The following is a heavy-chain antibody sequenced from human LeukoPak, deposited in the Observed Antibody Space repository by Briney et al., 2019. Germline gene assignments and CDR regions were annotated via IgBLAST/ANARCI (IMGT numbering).Heavy chain of an antibody. V-gene: IGHV4-59*12. CDR2: IYYSGST. Sequence: SETLSLTCTVSGGSISSYHWYWIRQPPGKGLEWIGYIYYSGSTYYNPSLKSRVTISVDTSKNQFSLKLSSVTAADTAVYYCARDTVKPGGFDYWGQGTLVTVSS. D-gene: IGHD4-11*01. J-gene: IGHJ4*02. CDR3: ARDTVKPGGFDY. CDR1: GGSISSYH.